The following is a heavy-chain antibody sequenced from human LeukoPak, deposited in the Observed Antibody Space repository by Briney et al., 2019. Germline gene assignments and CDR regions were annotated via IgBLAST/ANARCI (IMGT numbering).Heavy chain of an antibody. CDR1: GDTFTNYY. V-gene: IGHV1-46*01. Sequence: ASVKVSCKASGDTFTNYYMHWVRQAPGQGFEWLGIIDPSGDTTNYAQKFQGRVTMTRNTSISTAYMELSSLRSEDTAVYYCASTLPAAIRDMGLRYFDWLLPPNYYYYYGMDVWGQGTTVTVSS. CDR2: IDPSGDTT. CDR3: ASTLPAAIRDMGLRYFDWLLPPNYYYYYGMDV. D-gene: IGHD3-9*01. J-gene: IGHJ6*02.